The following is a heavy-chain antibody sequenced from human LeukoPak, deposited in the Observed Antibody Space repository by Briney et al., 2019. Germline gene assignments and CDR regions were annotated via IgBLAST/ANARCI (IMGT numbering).Heavy chain of an antibody. D-gene: IGHD6-19*01. CDR2: IWYDGSNK. J-gene: IGHJ6*02. CDR3: ARDQTSGWYAGGYYYYGMDV. CDR1: GFTFSSYG. V-gene: IGHV3-33*01. Sequence: PGGSLRLSCAASGFTFSSYGMHWVRQAPGKGLEWVAVIWYDGSNKYYADSVKGRFTISRDNSKNTLYLQMNSLRAEDTAVYYCARDQTSGWYAGGYYYYGMDVWGQGTTVTVSS.